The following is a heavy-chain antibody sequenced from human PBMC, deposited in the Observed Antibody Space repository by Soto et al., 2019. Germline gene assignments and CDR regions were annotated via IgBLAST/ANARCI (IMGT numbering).Heavy chain of an antibody. J-gene: IGHJ4*02. D-gene: IGHD3-10*01. Sequence: EVQLVESGGGLVQPGGSLRLSCAPSGFSVNSNYMNWVRQAPGKGLEWVSAIYSGGNTYYADSVKGRFTISRHTSENTLYLQMNSLRTEDTAVYFCARERGIGELPYWGQGTLVTVSS. CDR3: ARERGIGELPY. CDR2: IYSGGNT. CDR1: GFSVNSNY. V-gene: IGHV3-53*04.